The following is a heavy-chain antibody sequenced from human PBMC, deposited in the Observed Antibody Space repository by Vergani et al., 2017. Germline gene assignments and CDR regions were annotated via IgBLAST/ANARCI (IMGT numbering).Heavy chain of an antibody. J-gene: IGHJ6*03. CDR3: ARFGKYGSGPYYMDV. D-gene: IGHD3-10*01. CDR1: GGTFSSYA. CDR2: IIPIFGTA. Sequence: QVQLVQSGAEVKKPGSSVKVSCKASGGTFSSYAISWVRQAPGQGLEWMGGIIPIFGTANYAQKFQGRVTITADESTSTAYIELSSLRSEDKAVYYCARFGKYGSGPYYMDVWGKGTTVTVSS. V-gene: IGHV1-69*01.